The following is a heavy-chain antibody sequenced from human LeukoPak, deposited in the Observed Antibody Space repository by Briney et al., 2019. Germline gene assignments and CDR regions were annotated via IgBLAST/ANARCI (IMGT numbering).Heavy chain of an antibody. CDR2: INPSGGST. CDR1: GYTFTSYY. Sequence: ASVKVSCKASGYTFTSYYMHWVRQAPGQGLEWRGIINPSGGSTSYAQKFQGRVTMTRDMSTSTVYMELSSLRSEDTAVYYCARDYNYCSGGSCYSGDYMDVWGKGTTVTVSS. CDR3: ARDYNYCSGGSCYSGDYMDV. V-gene: IGHV1-46*01. J-gene: IGHJ6*03. D-gene: IGHD2-15*01.